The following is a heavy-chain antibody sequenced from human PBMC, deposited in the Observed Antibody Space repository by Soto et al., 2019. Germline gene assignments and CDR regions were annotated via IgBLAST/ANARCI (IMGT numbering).Heavy chain of an antibody. D-gene: IGHD3-22*01. Sequence: PGGSLRLSCAASGFTFSSYWMSWVRQAPGKGLEWVANIKQDGSEKYYVDSVKGRFTISRDNAKNSLYLQMNSLRAEDTAVYYCARDLRYDSSGYYSYYYGMDVWGQGTTVTV. CDR1: GFTFSSYW. V-gene: IGHV3-7*05. CDR2: IKQDGSEK. CDR3: ARDLRYDSSGYYSYYYGMDV. J-gene: IGHJ6*02.